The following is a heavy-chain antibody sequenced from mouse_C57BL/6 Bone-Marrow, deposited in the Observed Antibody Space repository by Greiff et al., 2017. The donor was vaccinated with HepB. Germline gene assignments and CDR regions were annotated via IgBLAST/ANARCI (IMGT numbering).Heavy chain of an antibody. V-gene: IGHV3-6*01. Sequence: EVKLMESGPGLVKPSQSLSLTCSVTGYSITSGYYWNWIRQFPGNKLEWMGYISYDGSNNYNPSLKNRISITRDTSKNQFFLKLNSVTTEDTATYYCARVDGYYLAWFAYWGQGTLVTVSA. J-gene: IGHJ3*01. CDR1: GYSITSGYY. D-gene: IGHD2-3*01. CDR3: ARVDGYYLAWFAY. CDR2: ISYDGSN.